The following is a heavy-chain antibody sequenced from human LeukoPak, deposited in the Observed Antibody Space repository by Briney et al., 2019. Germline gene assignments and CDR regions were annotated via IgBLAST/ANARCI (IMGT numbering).Heavy chain of an antibody. V-gene: IGHV3-21*01. CDR2: LSSSSPHI. CDR3: ARESPSEDLDY. D-gene: IGHD2-15*01. CDR1: GFTFSSYS. J-gene: IGHJ4*02. Sequence: GGSLRLSCAGSGFTFSSYSMNWVRQAPGTGLEWVSSLSSSSPHIYYADSVKGRFTISRDNAKNSLYLQMNSLRAEDTAVYYCARESPSEDLDYWGQGTLVTVSS.